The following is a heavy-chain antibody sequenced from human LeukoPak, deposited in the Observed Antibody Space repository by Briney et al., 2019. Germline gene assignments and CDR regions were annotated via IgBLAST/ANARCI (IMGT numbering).Heavy chain of an antibody. D-gene: IGHD6-19*01. CDR1: GFTFSSYG. CDR3: ARDPGIAVAGTCDY. V-gene: IGHV3-33*01. J-gene: IGHJ4*02. Sequence: GGSLRLSCAASGFTFSSYGMHWVRQAPGKGREGVAVIWYDGSNKYYADSVKGRFTISRDNSKNTLYLQMNSLRAEDTAVYYCARDPGIAVAGTCDYWGQGTLVTVSS. CDR2: IWYDGSNK.